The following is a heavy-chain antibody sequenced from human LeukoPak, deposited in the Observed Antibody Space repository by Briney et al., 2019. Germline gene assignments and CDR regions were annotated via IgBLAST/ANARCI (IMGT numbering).Heavy chain of an antibody. J-gene: IGHJ3*02. D-gene: IGHD5-18*01. CDR1: GGTFSSYA. CDR2: IIPIFGTA. V-gene: IGHV1-69*13. Sequence: ASVKVSCKASGGTFSSYAISWVRQAPGQGLEWMGGIIPIFGTATYAQKFQGRVTITADESTSTAYMELISLRSEDTAVYYCLWIQLWLKEDAFDIWGQGTMVTVSS. CDR3: LWIQLWLKEDAFDI.